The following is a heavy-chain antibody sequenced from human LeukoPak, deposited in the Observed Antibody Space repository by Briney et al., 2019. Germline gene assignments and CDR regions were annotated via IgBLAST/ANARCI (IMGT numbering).Heavy chain of an antibody. D-gene: IGHD3-22*01. CDR1: GDSFSSNSAA. V-gene: IGHV6-1*01. CDR2: TYYRSKWYN. Sequence: SQTLSLTCAISGDSFSSNSAAWNWIRQSPSRGLEWLGRTYYRSKWYNDYAVSVKSRITINPDTSKNQFSLQLSSVTPEDTAVYYCARDSTYYDSSGYYSNYFDYWGQGTLVTVSS. J-gene: IGHJ4*02. CDR3: ARDSTYYDSSGYYSNYFDY.